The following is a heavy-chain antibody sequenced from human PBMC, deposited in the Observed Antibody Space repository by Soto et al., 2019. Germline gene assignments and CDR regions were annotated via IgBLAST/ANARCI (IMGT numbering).Heavy chain of an antibody. CDR2: IWYDGSNK. CDR1: GFTFSSYG. V-gene: IGHV3-33*01. D-gene: IGHD4-17*01. J-gene: IGHJ4*02. CDR3: PRDLRYGDPAPDY. Sequence: SLRLSCAASGFTFSSYGMHWVRQGPGKGLEWVAVIWYDGSNKYYADSVKGRFTISRDNSKNTLYLQMNSLRAEDTAVYYCPRDLRYGDPAPDYWGQGTLVTVSS.